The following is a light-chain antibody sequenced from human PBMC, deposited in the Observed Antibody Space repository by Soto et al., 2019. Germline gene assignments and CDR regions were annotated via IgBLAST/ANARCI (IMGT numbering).Light chain of an antibody. CDR3: QQRGNWPLT. J-gene: IGKJ4*01. CDR1: QSVSTF. V-gene: IGKV3-11*01. CDR2: DAS. Sequence: EIVLTPSPATLSLSPVESATLSCRASQSVSTFLAWYQQKPGQAPRLLIYDASKRATGIPARFSGSGSVTDFTLTISSLDPEDFAVYYCQQRGNWPLTFGGGTKVDIK.